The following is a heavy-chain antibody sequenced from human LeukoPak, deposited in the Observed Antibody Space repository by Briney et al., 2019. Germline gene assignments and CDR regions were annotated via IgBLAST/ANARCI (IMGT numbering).Heavy chain of an antibody. V-gene: IGHV1-69*05. CDR1: GGTFSSYA. CDR3: AGSTIPPATDYDY. D-gene: IGHD1-26*01. Sequence: VASVKVSCKAPGGTFSSYAISWVRQAPGQGLEWMGGIIPIFGTANYAQKFQGRVTITTDESTSTAYMELSSLRSEDTAVYYCAGSTIPPATDYDYWGQGTLVTVSS. CDR2: IIPIFGTA. J-gene: IGHJ4*02.